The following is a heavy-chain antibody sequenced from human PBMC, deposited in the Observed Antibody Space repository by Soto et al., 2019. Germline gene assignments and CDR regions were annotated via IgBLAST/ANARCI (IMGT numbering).Heavy chain of an antibody. J-gene: IGHJ6*02. Sequence: QPGGSLRLSCAASGFTFSSYGMHWVRQAPGKGLEWVAVISYDGSNKYYADSVKGRFTISRDNSKNTLYLQMNSLRAEDTAVYYCAKEKSITASYYYGMDVWGQGTTVTVSS. CDR1: GFTFSSYG. CDR3: AKEKSITASYYYGMDV. CDR2: ISYDGSNK. V-gene: IGHV3-30*18. D-gene: IGHD5-18*01.